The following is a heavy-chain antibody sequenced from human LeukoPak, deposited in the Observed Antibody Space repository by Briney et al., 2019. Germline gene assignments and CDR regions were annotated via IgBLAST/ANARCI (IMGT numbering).Heavy chain of an antibody. CDR3: AIWDYDILTGYLRSDY. Sequence: SETLSLTCAVYGGSFSGYYWSWIRQPPGKGLEWIGEINHSGSTNYNPSLKSRVTISVDTSKNQFSLKLSSVTAADTAVYYCAIWDYDILTGYLRSDYWGQETLVTVSS. CDR1: GGSFSGYY. CDR2: INHSGST. V-gene: IGHV4-34*01. J-gene: IGHJ4*02. D-gene: IGHD3-9*01.